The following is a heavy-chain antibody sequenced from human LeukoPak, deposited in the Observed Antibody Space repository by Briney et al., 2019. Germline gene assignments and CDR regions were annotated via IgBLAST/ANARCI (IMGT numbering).Heavy chain of an antibody. CDR1: GFTFSSYA. CDR2: ISGSGGST. V-gene: IGHV3-23*01. CDR3: AKVDYDILTGTFDY. Sequence: PGGSLRLSCATSGFTFSSYAMSWARQAPGKGLEWVSAISGSGGSTYYADSVKGRFTISRDNSKNTLYLQMNSLRAEDMAVYYCAKVDYDILTGTFDYWGQGTLVTVSS. J-gene: IGHJ4*02. D-gene: IGHD3-9*01.